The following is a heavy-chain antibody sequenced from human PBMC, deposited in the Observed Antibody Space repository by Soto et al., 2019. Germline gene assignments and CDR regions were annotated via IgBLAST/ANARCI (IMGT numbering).Heavy chain of an antibody. J-gene: IGHJ6*02. CDR2: ISYDGSNK. D-gene: IGHD6-19*01. V-gene: IGHV3-30-3*01. Sequence: VQLLESGGGFVQPGGSLRLSCAASGFTFSSYAMHWVRQAPGKGLEWVAVISYDGSNKYYADSVKGRFTISRDNSKNTLYLQMNSLRAEDTAVYYCARDLGYSSGWWGFRDYYYYGMDVWGQGTTVTVSS. CDR1: GFTFSSYA. CDR3: ARDLGYSSGWWGFRDYYYYGMDV.